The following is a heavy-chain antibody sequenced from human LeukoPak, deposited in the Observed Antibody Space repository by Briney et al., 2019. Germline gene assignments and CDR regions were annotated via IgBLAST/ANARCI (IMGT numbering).Heavy chain of an antibody. Sequence: SETLSLTCTVSGGSISSSSYYWGWGRQPPGKGLEWIGSIYYSGSTYYNPSLKSRVTISVDTSKNQFSLKLSSVTAADTAVYYCARAWKWELPHWFDYWGQGTLVTVSS. CDR1: GGSISSSSYY. CDR3: ARAWKWELPHWFDY. J-gene: IGHJ4*02. D-gene: IGHD1-26*01. V-gene: IGHV4-39*07. CDR2: IYYSGST.